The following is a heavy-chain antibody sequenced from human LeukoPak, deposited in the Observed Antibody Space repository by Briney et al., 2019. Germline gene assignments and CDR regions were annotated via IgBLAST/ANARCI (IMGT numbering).Heavy chain of an antibody. CDR3: ARGGGRKEYYFDS. J-gene: IGHJ4*02. V-gene: IGHV3-43*02. CDR1: GFTFDDFA. D-gene: IGHD4-23*01. CDR2: IYGDGSST. Sequence: GGSLRLSCAASGFTFDDFAMNWVRQAPGKGLEWVSLIYGDGSSTYYVDSVKGRFTISRDNSKNSLYLQMNSLRNEDTALYYCARGGGRKEYYFDSWGQGALVTVSS.